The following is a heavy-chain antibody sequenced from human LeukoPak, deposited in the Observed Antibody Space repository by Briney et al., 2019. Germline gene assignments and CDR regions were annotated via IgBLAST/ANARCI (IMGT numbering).Heavy chain of an antibody. CDR3: AKVSPTGRAFDC. V-gene: IGHV3-53*01. CDR1: GFTVSINY. CDR2: IYTTGKT. D-gene: IGHD1-1*01. J-gene: IGHJ4*02. Sequence: GGSLRLSCAASGFTVSINYMSWVRQAPGEGLEWVSVIYTTGKTYYADPVKGRFSISRDNSKNTVYLQMNSLRAEDTAVYYCAKVSPTGRAFDCRGQGTLVTVSS.